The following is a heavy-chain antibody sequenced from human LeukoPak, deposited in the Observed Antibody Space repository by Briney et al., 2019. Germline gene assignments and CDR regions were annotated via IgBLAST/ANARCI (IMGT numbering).Heavy chain of an antibody. CDR3: ARLNGGTASDY. D-gene: IGHD2-21*02. CDR1: GFTFSSYG. CDR2: ISSSSSYI. V-gene: IGHV3-21*01. Sequence: GRSLRLSCAASGFTFSSYGMHWVRQAPGKGLEWVSSISSSSSYIYYADSVKGRFTISRDNAKNSLYLQMNSLRAEDTAVYYCARLNGGTASDYWGQGTLVTVSS. J-gene: IGHJ4*02.